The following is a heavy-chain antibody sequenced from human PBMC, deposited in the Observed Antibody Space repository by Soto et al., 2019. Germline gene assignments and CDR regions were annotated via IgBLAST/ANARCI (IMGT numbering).Heavy chain of an antibody. J-gene: IGHJ4*02. D-gene: IGHD3-16*01. V-gene: IGHV4-39*01. CDR3: ERQMRSGLWAFDS. CDR2: LSSTVIT. CDR1: GDSISRSRSH. Sequence: PSETLSLTCKVSGDSISRSRSHWWAWIRQPPGKGLEWIGSLSSTVITTHSPSLGSRFTISVDAPNIKFSLEVTSVTAADTGFYCGERQMRSGLWAFDSWGQGTPVTVSS.